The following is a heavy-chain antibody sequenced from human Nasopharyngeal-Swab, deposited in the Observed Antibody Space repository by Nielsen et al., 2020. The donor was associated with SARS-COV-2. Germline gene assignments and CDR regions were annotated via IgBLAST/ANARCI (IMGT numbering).Heavy chain of an antibody. Sequence: GESLKLSCSSSGFTFSSYSMNWVRQAPGKGLEWVSYISSSSSTIYYADSVKGRFTISRDNSKNSLYLQMNSLRAEDTAVYYCATYYDILTGYSEAFDIWGQGTMVTVSS. CDR2: ISSSSSTI. CDR1: GFTFSSYS. J-gene: IGHJ3*02. V-gene: IGHV3-48*04. CDR3: ATYYDILTGYSEAFDI. D-gene: IGHD3-9*01.